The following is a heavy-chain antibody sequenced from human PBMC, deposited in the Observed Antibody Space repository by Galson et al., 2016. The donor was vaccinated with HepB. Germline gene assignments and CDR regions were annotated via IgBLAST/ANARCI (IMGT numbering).Heavy chain of an antibody. CDR1: GFMFSSYW. CDR3: ARTIVAVPGANDYFDY. V-gene: IGHV3-7*01. CDR2: LNKDGSEK. Sequence: SLRLSCAASGFMFSSYWMSWVRQAPGKGLEWVANLNKDGSEKYYMDSVKGRFTISRDNAKNALYLQMNSLRDEDTAVYYCARTIVAVPGANDYFDYWGQGTLVTVSS. J-gene: IGHJ4*02. D-gene: IGHD2-2*01.